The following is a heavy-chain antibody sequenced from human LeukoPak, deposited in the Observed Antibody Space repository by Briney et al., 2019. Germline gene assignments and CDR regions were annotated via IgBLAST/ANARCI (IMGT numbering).Heavy chain of an antibody. CDR1: GFTFSSYS. J-gene: IGHJ4*02. CDR2: ISSIGATI. D-gene: IGHD1-1*01. V-gene: IGHV3-48*01. Sequence: GGSLRLSCAASGFTFSSYSMNWVRQATGKGLEWVSYISSIGATIYYADSVKGRLTISRDNAKNSLFLQMNSLRAEDTAVYYRARGPYKYVISANPDYWGQGTLVTVSS. CDR3: ARGPYKYVISANPDY.